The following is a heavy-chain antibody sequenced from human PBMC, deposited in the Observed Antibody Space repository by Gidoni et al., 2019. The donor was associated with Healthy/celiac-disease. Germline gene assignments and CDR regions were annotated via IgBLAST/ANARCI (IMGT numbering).Heavy chain of an antibody. CDR2: IKSKTDGGTT. D-gene: IGHD3-22*01. J-gene: IGHJ6*02. CDR1: GFTLSNAW. CDR3: TTGLDDSSGYYVFPIYYYYYGMDV. V-gene: IGHV3-15*01. Sequence: EVQLVESGGGLVKPGGSLSLSCAASGFTLSNAWMSWVRPAPGKGLEWVGRIKSKTDGGTTDYAAPVKGRFTISRDDSKNTLYLQMNSLKTEDTAVYYCTTGLDDSSGYYVFPIYYYYYGMDVWGQGTTVTVSS.